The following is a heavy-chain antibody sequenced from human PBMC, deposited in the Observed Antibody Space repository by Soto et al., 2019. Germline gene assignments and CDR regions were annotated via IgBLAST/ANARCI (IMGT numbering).Heavy chain of an antibody. Sequence: QVQRVESGGGVVQPGRSLRLSCAASGFTFSSYGMHWVRQAPGKGLEWVAVLSSDGSNKYYAAYVKAIFTISRDNSKNTLYLQMYGLSGLDTGVYYCVNVYGAGSCSGGSCYSGHGAPYDYDSCGYLRNFDYCGQGSLVTVSS. D-gene: IGHD2-15*01. V-gene: IGHV3-30*18. J-gene: IGHJ4*02. CDR1: GFTFSSYG. CDR2: LSSDGSNK. CDR3: VNVYGAGSCSGGSCYSGHGAPYDYDSCGYLRNFDY.